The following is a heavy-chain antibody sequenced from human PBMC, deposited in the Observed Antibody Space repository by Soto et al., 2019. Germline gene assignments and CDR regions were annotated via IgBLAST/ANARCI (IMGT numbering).Heavy chain of an antibody. CDR3: ETDAIVATIRFDD. Sequence: QVQLVESGGGVVQPGRSLRLSCAASGFTFSSYAMHWVRQAPGKGLEWVAVISYDGSNKYYADSVKGRFTITRDNSQNKLDLQMNSLRAEDTAVYYCETDAIVATIRFDDWGQGPMVNVS. D-gene: IGHD5-12*01. V-gene: IGHV3-30-3*01. CDR2: ISYDGSNK. J-gene: IGHJ5*02. CDR1: GFTFSSYA.